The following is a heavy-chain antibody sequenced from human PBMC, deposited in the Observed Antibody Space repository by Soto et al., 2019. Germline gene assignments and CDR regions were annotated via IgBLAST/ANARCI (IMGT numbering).Heavy chain of an antibody. V-gene: IGHV3-30*18. CDR3: SKAPPCRIGGVTTWIDH. D-gene: IGHD1-26*01. Sequence: GGSLRLSCAASGFIFSCYGMHWVRQAPGKGLEWVAVISYDGSNKYYADSVKGRFTISRDNSKNTLYLQMNSLRAEDTAMYYWSKAPPCRIGGVTTWIDHGGQGPVVA. J-gene: IGHJ4*02. CDR2: ISYDGSNK. CDR1: GFIFSCYG.